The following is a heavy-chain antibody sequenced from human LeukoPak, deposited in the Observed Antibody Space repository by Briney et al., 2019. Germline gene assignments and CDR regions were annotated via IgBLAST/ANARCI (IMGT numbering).Heavy chain of an antibody. J-gene: IGHJ5*02. V-gene: IGHV4-61*05. CDR2: IYYSGST. CDR1: GGSISSSPYY. Sequence: ASETLSLTCTVSGGSISSSPYYWGWIRQPPGKGLEWIGYIYYSGSTNYNPSLKSRVTISVDTSKNQFSLKLSSVTAADTAVYYCARVGGIAAADVFDPWGQGTLVTVSS. D-gene: IGHD6-13*01. CDR3: ARVGGIAAADVFDP.